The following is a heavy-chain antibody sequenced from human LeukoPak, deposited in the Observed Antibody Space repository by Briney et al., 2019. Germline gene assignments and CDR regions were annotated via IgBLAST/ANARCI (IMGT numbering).Heavy chain of an antibody. CDR1: GYTFTDYY. J-gene: IGHJ4*02. D-gene: IGHD2-2*01. CDR3: AILGDIVVVPAAPYLDY. V-gene: IGHV1-2*02. Sequence: GASVKVSCKASGYTFTDYYMHWVRQAPGQGLEWMGWINPNSGGTNYAQKFQGRVTMTRDTSISTAYMELSRLRSDDTAVYYCAILGDIVVVPAAPYLDYWGQGTLVTVSS. CDR2: INPNSGGT.